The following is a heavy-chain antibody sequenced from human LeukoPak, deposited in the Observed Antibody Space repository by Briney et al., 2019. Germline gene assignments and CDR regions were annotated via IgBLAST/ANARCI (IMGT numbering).Heavy chain of an antibody. CDR2: ISSSSSYI. J-gene: IGHJ4*02. V-gene: IGHV3-21*01. Sequence: PGGSLRLSCAASGFTFSSYSMNWVRQAPGKGLEWVSSISSSSSYIYYADSVKGRFTISRDNAKNSLYLQMNSLTAADTAVYYCARLPYYYDSSGYSFDYWGQGTLVTVSS. CDR1: GFTFSSYS. CDR3: ARLPYYYDSSGYSFDY. D-gene: IGHD3-22*01.